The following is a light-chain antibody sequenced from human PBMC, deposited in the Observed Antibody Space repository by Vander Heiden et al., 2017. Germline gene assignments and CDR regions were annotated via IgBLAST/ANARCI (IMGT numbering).Light chain of an antibody. J-gene: IGKJ4*01. CDR1: QSLSNDY. Sequence: EIVLTQSPGTLSLSPGERATLSCRASQSLSNDYLAWYQQKPGQAPRLLIYGASSRATDIPDRFSGSGSGADFTLTISRLEPEDFAVYYCQQYDSSLFSFGGGTAVEIK. V-gene: IGKV3-20*01. CDR3: QQYDSSLFS. CDR2: GAS.